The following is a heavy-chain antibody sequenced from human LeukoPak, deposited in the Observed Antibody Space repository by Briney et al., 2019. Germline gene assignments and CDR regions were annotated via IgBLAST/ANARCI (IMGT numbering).Heavy chain of an antibody. CDR1: GGSISSYY. D-gene: IGHD3-16*02. CDR3: ARRLYQLSRYAFDI. Sequence: KASETLSLTCTVSGGSISSYYWSWIRQPAGKGLEWIGRIYTSGSTNYNPSLKSRVTMSVDTSKNQFSLKLSSVTAADTAVYYCARRLYQLSRYAFDIWGQGTMVTVSS. CDR2: IYTSGST. V-gene: IGHV4-4*07. J-gene: IGHJ3*02.